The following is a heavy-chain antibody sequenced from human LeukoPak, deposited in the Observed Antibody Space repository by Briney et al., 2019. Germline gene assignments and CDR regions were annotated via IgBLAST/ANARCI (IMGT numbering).Heavy chain of an antibody. CDR2: IWYGGSNK. CDR3: ARPVDYNAGDY. CDR1: GFTFSSYG. Sequence: GGSLRLSCAASGFTFSSYGMHWVRQAPGKGLEWVAVIWYGGSNKYYADSVKGRFTISRDNSKNTLYLQMNSLRAEDTAVYYCARPVDYNAGDYWGQGTLVTVSS. D-gene: IGHD5-12*01. V-gene: IGHV3-33*08. J-gene: IGHJ4*02.